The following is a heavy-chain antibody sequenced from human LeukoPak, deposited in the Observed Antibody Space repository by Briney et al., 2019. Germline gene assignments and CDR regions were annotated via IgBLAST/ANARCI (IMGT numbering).Heavy chain of an antibody. CDR2: ISTNGGST. D-gene: IGHD2-21*02. J-gene: IGHJ3*01. Sequence: GGSLRLSCVASGFTFSKYAMSWVRQPPGKGLEWVSVISTNGGSTHDAGSVKGRFTISRNNSKNLLSMQMNSLRAEDTAVYYCAKARSDCDFDTLDPWGQGTMVTVSS. CDR3: AKARSDCDFDTLDP. CDR1: GFTFSKYA. V-gene: IGHV3-23*01.